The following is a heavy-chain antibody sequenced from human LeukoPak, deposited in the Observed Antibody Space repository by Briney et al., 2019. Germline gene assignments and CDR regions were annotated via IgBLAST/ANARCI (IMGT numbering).Heavy chain of an antibody. Sequence: PGGSLRLSCAASGFTVISNYMSWVRQAPGKGLECVSVIHDGGITYYADSVKGRFTISRDNSKNTVYLQMNSLRAGDTAVYYCARGTRHHYYYGMDVWGQGTTVTVSS. CDR3: ARGTRHHYYYGMDV. CDR2: IHDGGIT. J-gene: IGHJ6*02. CDR1: GFTVISNY. V-gene: IGHV3-53*01.